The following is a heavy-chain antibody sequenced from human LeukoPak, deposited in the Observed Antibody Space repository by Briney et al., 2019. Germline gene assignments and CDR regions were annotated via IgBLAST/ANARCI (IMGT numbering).Heavy chain of an antibody. CDR1: GGSISSYY. CDR3: AKHQRGDDFWSGYSPLDY. CDR2: IYYSGST. Sequence: PSETLSLTCTVSGGSISSYYWSWIRQPPGKGLEWIGYIYYSGSTNYNPSLKSRVTISVDTSKNQFSLQLSSVTAADTAVYYCAKHQRGDDFWSGYSPLDYWGQGTLATVSS. V-gene: IGHV4-59*08. D-gene: IGHD3-3*01. J-gene: IGHJ4*02.